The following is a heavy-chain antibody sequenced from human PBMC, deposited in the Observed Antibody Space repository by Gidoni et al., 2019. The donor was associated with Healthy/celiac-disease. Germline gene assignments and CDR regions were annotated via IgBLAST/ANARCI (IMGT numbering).Heavy chain of an antibody. CDR1: GFTFSSYA. CDR2: ISGSGGST. CDR3: AKDSAMTGWS. D-gene: IGHD3-9*01. J-gene: IGHJ4*02. Sequence: EVQLLESGGGFVQPGGSLRLSCGASGFTFSSYAMSWVRQAPGEGLEGVSAISGSGGSTYYADAVKGRFTISRDNSKNTLYLQMNSLRAEDTAVYYCAKDSAMTGWSWGQGTLVTVSS. V-gene: IGHV3-23*01.